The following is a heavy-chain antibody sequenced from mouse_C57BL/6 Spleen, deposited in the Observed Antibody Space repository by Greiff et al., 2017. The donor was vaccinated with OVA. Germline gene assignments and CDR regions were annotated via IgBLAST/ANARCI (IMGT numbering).Heavy chain of an antibody. V-gene: IGHV5-16*01. J-gene: IGHJ4*01. CDR2: INYDGSST. Sequence: EVKLVESEGGLVQPGSSMKLSCTASGFTFSDYYMAWVRQVPEKGLEWVANINYDGSSTYYLDSLKSRFIISRDNAKNILYLQMSSLKSEDTATYYCARDGYYGAMDYWGQGTSVTVSS. D-gene: IGHD2-3*01. CDR3: ARDGYYGAMDY. CDR1: GFTFSDYY.